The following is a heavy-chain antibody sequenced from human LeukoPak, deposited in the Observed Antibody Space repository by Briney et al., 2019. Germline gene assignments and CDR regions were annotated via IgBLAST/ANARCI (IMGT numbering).Heavy chain of an antibody. V-gene: IGHV3-23*01. Sequence: GGSLRLSCAASGFTFSSYAMSWVRQAPGKGLEWVSGIGGVGGRTYYADSVKGRFTISRDNSKNTLYLRMNSLRAEDTAVYYCAKFSYISSLRDGYFDYWGQGTLVTVSS. CDR1: GFTFSSYA. J-gene: IGHJ4*02. CDR3: AKFSYISSLRDGYFDY. CDR2: IGGVGGRT. D-gene: IGHD6-13*01.